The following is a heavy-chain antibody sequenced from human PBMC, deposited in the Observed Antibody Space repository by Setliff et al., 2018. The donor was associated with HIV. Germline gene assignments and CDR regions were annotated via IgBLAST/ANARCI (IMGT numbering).Heavy chain of an antibody. V-gene: IGHV4-59*01. D-gene: IGHD1-1*01. CDR1: GGSMSRFY. Sequence: SETLSLTCTVSGGSMSRFYWTWIRQPPGKGLEWIGFVYSTGSINYSPSFRGRLTISLDTSENQFSLHLTSVTAADTAVYYGARAEGDAYNSLPYFDSWGPGALVTVSS. CDR2: VYSTGSI. CDR3: ARAEGDAYNSLPYFDS. J-gene: IGHJ4*02.